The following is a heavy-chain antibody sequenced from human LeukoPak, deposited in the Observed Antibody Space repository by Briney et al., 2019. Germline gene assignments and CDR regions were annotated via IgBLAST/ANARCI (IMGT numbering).Heavy chain of an antibody. CDR3: AREAHKSYYYGSGSSNWFDP. CDR1: GFTFSSYG. Sequence: GRSLRLSCAASGFTFSSYGMHWVRQAPGKGLEWVAVISYDGSNKYYADSVKGRFTISRDNSKNTLYLQMNSLRAEDTAVYYCAREAHKSYYYGSGSSNWFDPWGQGTLVTVSS. J-gene: IGHJ5*02. D-gene: IGHD3-10*01. V-gene: IGHV3-30*03. CDR2: ISYDGSNK.